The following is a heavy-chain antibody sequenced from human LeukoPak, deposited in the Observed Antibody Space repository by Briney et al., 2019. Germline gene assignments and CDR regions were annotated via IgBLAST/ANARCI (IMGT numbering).Heavy chain of an antibody. J-gene: IGHJ5*02. CDR2: IYPGDSDT. V-gene: IGHV5-51*01. D-gene: IGHD1-26*01. Sequence: GESLKISCKGSGYSFTSYWIGWVRQLPGKGLGWMGIIYPGDSDTRYSPSFQGQVIISADKSISTAYLQWSSLKASDTAMYYCARLLNYWFDPWGQGTLVTVSS. CDR3: ARLLNYWFDP. CDR1: GYSFTSYW.